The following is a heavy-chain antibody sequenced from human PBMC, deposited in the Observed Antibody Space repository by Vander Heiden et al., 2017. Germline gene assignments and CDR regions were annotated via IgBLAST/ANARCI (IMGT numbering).Heavy chain of an antibody. Sequence: QVQLQESGPGLVKPSQTLSLTCTVSGGSISRGGYYWSWIRQHPGKGLEWIGYIYYSGSTYYNPALKSRVTISVDTSKNQFSLKLSSVTAADTAVYYCARESGYSGYEAWGQGTLVTVSS. D-gene: IGHD5-12*01. CDR2: IYYSGST. J-gene: IGHJ5*02. CDR1: GGSISRGGYY. CDR3: ARESGYSGYEA. V-gene: IGHV4-31*03.